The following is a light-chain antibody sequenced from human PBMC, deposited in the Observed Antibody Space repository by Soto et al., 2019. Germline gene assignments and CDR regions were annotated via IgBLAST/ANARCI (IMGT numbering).Light chain of an antibody. CDR1: SSDVGGYNY. J-gene: IGLJ2*01. CDR2: DVI. V-gene: IGLV2-14*03. Sequence: QSVLTQPASVSGSPGQSITISCTGTSSDVGGYNYVSWYQQHPGKAPKLMIYDVINRPSGVSNLFSGSKSGNSASLTISGLQAEDEADYYCSSYTSSSTYVVFGGGTKVTVL. CDR3: SSYTSSSTYVV.